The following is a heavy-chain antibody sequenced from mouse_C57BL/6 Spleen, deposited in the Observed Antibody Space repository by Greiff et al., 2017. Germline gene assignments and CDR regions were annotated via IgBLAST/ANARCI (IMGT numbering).Heavy chain of an antibody. CDR2: INPSSGYT. J-gene: IGHJ3*01. CDR1: GYTFTSYT. D-gene: IGHD1-1*02. CDR3: ARSWYDDLFAD. V-gene: IGHV1-4*01. Sequence: VQLQQSGAELARPGASVKMSCKASGYTFTSYTMHWVKQRPGQGLEWIGYINPSSGYTKYNQKFKDKATLTADKSSNTAYMQLSSLTAEDSAVYYCARSWYDDLFADWGHGVLVTVSA.